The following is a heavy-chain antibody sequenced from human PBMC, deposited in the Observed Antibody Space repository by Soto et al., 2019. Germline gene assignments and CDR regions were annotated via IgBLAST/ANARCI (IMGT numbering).Heavy chain of an antibody. J-gene: IGHJ4*02. CDR2: ISYDGSNK. Sequence: QVQLVESGGGVVQPGRSLRLSCAASGFTFSSYDMHWVRQAPGKGLEWVALISYDGSNKYYADSVMVRFTISRDNSKNPLYLQMNRLRADDTAVYYCARSTFYDYVWGSYRSELHYFDYWGQGTLVTVSS. V-gene: IGHV3-30*03. CDR1: GFTFSSYD. D-gene: IGHD3-16*01. CDR3: ARSTFYDYVWGSYRSELHYFDY.